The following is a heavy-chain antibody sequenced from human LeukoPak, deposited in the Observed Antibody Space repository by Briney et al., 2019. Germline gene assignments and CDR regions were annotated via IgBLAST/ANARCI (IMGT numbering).Heavy chain of an antibody. Sequence: ASVKVSCKASGYTFTSYDINWVRQATGQGLEWMGWMNPNSGNTGYAQKFQGRVTMTRNTSISTAYMELSSLRSEDTAVYYCASVIAVAGTGGPYYYYGMDVWGQGTTVTVSS. CDR2: MNPNSGNT. CDR3: ASVIAVAGTGGPYYYYGMDV. D-gene: IGHD6-19*01. J-gene: IGHJ6*02. CDR1: GYTFTSYD. V-gene: IGHV1-8*01.